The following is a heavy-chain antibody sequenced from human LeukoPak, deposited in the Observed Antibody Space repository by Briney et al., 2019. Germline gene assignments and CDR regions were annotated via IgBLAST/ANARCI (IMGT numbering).Heavy chain of an antibody. J-gene: IGHJ6*02. D-gene: IGHD3-22*01. Sequence: ASVNVSCTASGGTFSSYAISWVRQAPGQGLEWMGGIIPIFGTANYAQKFQGRVTITADESTSTADMELSSLRSEDTAVYYCARSTYDSSGYYRNRLYYYYGMDVWGQGTTVTVSS. CDR3: ARSTYDSSGYYRNRLYYYYGMDV. V-gene: IGHV1-69*13. CDR1: GGTFSSYA. CDR2: IIPIFGTA.